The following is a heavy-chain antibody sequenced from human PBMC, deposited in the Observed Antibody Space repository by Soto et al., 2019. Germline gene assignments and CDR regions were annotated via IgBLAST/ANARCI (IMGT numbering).Heavy chain of an antibody. CDR3: AQILFGRSVAGGYFYMDV. D-gene: IGHD6-19*01. CDR2: IFSNVEK. V-gene: IGHV2-26*01. CDR1: GFSLASGKVG. Sequence: FGPTLVNPTETLTLTCTVSGFSLASGKVGVTWIRQPPVKALEWLAHIFSNVEKSYRTSLKDRLTISEDTSKSQVVLTMTNVEPVDTATYYCAQILFGRSVAGGYFYMDVWGKGTTVTVSS. J-gene: IGHJ6*03.